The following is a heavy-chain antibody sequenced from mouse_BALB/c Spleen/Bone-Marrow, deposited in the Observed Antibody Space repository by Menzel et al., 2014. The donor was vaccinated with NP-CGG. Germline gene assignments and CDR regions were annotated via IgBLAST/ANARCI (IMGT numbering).Heavy chain of an antibody. V-gene: IGHV1S135*01. CDR1: GYSFTDYN. J-gene: IGHJ1*03. CDR3: ARYYRYDYWYFDV. CDR2: IDPYNGDT. Sequence: EVQLQQSGPELVKPGASVKVSCKASGYSFTDYNMYCVKQSHGKSLEWIGYIDPYNGDTTYNQKFKGKATLTVDKSSSSAFIHSICLTSEDFAVYYCARYYRYDYWYFDVWGTGTTVTVSS. D-gene: IGHD2-14*01.